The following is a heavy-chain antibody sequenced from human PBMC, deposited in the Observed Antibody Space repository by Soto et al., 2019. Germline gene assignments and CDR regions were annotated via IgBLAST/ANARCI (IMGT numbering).Heavy chain of an antibody. J-gene: IGHJ4*02. CDR2: IYPGDSDT. V-gene: IGHV5-51*01. D-gene: IGHD3-3*01. Sequence: EVQLVQSGAEVKKPGESLKISCKGSGYSFTSYWIGWVRQMHGKGLEWMGIIYPGDSDTRYSPSFQGQVTISAEKSISTAYLQSSSLKASDTAMYYCARLGGGDWSGSFYFDYWGQGTLVTVSS. CDR1: GYSFTSYW. CDR3: ARLGGGDWSGSFYFDY.